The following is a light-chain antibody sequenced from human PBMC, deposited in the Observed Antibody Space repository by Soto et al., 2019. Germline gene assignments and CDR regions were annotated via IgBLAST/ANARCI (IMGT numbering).Light chain of an antibody. CDR3: QQYNNWPRT. V-gene: IGKV3-15*01. J-gene: IGKJ1*01. Sequence: EIVRTQSPATLSVSPGERATLSCGASQSVSSNLAWYQQKPGQAPRLLIYGASTRATGIPARFSGSGSGTEFTLTISSLQSEDFAVYYCQQYNNWPRTFGQGTKVDIK. CDR2: GAS. CDR1: QSVSSN.